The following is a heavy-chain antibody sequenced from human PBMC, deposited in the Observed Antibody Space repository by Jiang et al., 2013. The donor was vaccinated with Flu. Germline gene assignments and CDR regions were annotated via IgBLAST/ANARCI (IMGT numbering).Heavy chain of an antibody. V-gene: IGHV6-1*01. CDR3: ARDPTYYDFWSGYSYYGMDV. J-gene: IGHJ6*02. CDR2: TYYRSKWYN. D-gene: IGHD3-3*01. CDR1: GDSVSSNSAA. Sequence: PSQTLSLTCAISGDSVSSNSAAWNWIRQSPSRGLEWLGRTYYRSKWYNDYAVSVKSRITINPDTSKNQFSLQLNSVTPEDTAVYYCARDPTYYDFWSGYSYYGMDVWGQGTTVTVSS.